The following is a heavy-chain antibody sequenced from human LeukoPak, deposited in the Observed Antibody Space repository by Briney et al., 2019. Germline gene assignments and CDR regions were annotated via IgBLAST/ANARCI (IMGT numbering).Heavy chain of an antibody. D-gene: IGHD3-22*01. CDR1: GYTFTGYY. J-gene: IGHJ4*02. V-gene: IGHV1-2*02. CDR2: INPNSGGT. Sequence: ASVKVSCKASGYTFTGYYMHWVRQAPGQGLEWMGWINPNSGGTNYAQKFQGRVTMTRDTSISTVYMELSRLRSDDTAVYYCARAGDSSDYYYENFDYWGQGTLVTVSS. CDR3: ARAGDSSDYYYENFDY.